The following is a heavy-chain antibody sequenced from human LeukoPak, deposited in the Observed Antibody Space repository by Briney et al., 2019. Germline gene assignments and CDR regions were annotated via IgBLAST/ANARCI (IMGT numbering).Heavy chain of an antibody. CDR2: ISSSSSYI. CDR1: GFTFSSYS. Sequence: PGGSLRLSCAASGFTFSSYSMNWVRQAPGKGLEWVSSISSSSSYIYYADPVKGRFTISRDNAKNSLYLQMNSLRAEDTAVYYCARDPTTYTGSIWSNYYYGMDVWGQGTTVTVSS. D-gene: IGHD3-3*01. J-gene: IGHJ6*02. CDR3: ARDPTTYTGSIWSNYYYGMDV. V-gene: IGHV3-21*01.